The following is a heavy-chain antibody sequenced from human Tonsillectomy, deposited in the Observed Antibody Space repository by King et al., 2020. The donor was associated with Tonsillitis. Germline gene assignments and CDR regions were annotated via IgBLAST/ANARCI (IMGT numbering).Heavy chain of an antibody. CDR3: AREGYCSSKSCLWGEYGMVV. J-gene: IGHJ6*02. D-gene: IGHD2-2*01. CDR1: GFTVSSNY. CDR2: SYSGGST. Sequence: VQLVESGGGLAQPGGSLRLSCAASGFTVSSNYMSWVRQAPGKGLEWVSVSYSGGSTSYADSVKGRVTISRDNSKNTLYLQMNSLRAEDTAVYYCAREGYCSSKSCLWGEYGMVVWGQGTTVTVSS. V-gene: IGHV3-66*01.